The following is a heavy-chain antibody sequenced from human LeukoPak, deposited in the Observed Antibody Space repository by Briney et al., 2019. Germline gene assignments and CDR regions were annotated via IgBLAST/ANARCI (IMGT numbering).Heavy chain of an antibody. Sequence: GGSLRLSCAAPGFTFSSYGMHWVRQAPGKGLEWVAVIWYDGSNKYYADSVKGRFTISRDNSKNTLYLQMNSLRAEDTAVYYCASLGYYYDSSAGSDYWGQGTLVTVSS. CDR1: GFTFSSYG. D-gene: IGHD3-22*01. J-gene: IGHJ4*02. CDR2: IWYDGSNK. CDR3: ASLGYYYDSSAGSDY. V-gene: IGHV3-33*01.